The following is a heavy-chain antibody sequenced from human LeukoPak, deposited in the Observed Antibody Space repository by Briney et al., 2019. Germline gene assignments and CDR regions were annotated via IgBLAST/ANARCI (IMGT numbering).Heavy chain of an antibody. D-gene: IGHD3-16*02. CDR3: ARHMITIGGVIVSFDY. CDR2: IYYSGST. V-gene: IGHV4-39*01. J-gene: IGHJ4*02. CDR1: GGSISSSSYY. Sequence: SETLSLTCTVSGGSISSSSYYWGWIRQPPGKGLEWIGSIYYSGSTYYNPSLKSRVTISVDTSKNQLSLKLSSVTAADTAVYYCARHMITIGGVIVSFDYWGQGTLVTVSS.